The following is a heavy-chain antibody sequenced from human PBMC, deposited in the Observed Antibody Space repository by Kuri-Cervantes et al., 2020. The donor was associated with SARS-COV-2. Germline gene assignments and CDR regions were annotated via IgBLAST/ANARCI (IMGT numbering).Heavy chain of an antibody. CDR1: GFTFSSYS. Sequence: GESLKISCAASGFTFSSYSMNWVRQAPGKGLEWVSSISSSSSYIYYADSVKGRFTISRDNAKNSLYLQMNSLRAEDTAVYYCARAQRGLMVALDYWGQGTLVTDSS. V-gene: IGHV3-21*01. J-gene: IGHJ4*02. CDR2: ISSSSSYI. D-gene: IGHD5-12*01. CDR3: ARAQRGLMVALDY.